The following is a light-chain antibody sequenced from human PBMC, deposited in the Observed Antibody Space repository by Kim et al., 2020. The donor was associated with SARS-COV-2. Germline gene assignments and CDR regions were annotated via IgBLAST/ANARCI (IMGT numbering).Light chain of an antibody. J-gene: IGKJ4*01. Sequence: EIVLTQSPGTLSLSPGERATLSCRASQSVSSSFLAWYQQKPGQAPRLLIYAASSRATGIPDRFSGSGSGTDFTLTISRLEPEDFTVYYCQQYGGSLTFGGGTKVDIK. CDR1: QSVSSSF. CDR3: QQYGGSLT. V-gene: IGKV3-20*01. CDR2: AAS.